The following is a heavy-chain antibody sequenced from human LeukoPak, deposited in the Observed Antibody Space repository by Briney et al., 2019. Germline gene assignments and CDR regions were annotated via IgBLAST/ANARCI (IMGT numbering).Heavy chain of an antibody. CDR3: ARSWNSFWYFDF. D-gene: IGHD1-7*01. J-gene: IGHJ2*01. CDR1: GFTFSTYD. V-gene: IGHV3-13*01. Sequence: GGSLRLSCAASGFTFSTYDMHWVRQVTGKDLEWVSAIGAAGDTYYPGSVKGRFTISRENVKNSLYLQMNSLRVEDTAVYYCARSWNSFWYFDFWGRGTQVTVSS. CDR2: IGAAGDT.